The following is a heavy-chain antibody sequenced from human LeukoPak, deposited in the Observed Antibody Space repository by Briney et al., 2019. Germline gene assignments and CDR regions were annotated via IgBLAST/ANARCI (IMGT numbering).Heavy chain of an antibody. Sequence: SETLSLTCTVSGGSISSSSYYWGWIRQPPGKGLEWIGTIYYRGSTYYTPSLKSRVAISVDTSKNQLSLKLSSVTAADTAVYYCARHLVSSSYYYPFDYWGQGTLVTVSS. CDR2: IYYRGST. D-gene: IGHD6-13*01. V-gene: IGHV4-39*01. CDR3: ARHLVSSSYYYPFDY. J-gene: IGHJ4*02. CDR1: GGSISSSSYY.